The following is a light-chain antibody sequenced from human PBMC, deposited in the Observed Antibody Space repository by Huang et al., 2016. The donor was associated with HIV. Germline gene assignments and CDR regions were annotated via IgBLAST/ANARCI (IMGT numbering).Light chain of an antibody. Sequence: DIVMTQSPDSLAVSLGKRATIKCRSSQRLFYSSNSKKYLAWFQQKPGQAPRLLIYWASDRAAGVPDRFTGSGSGTDFTLTIGSLETEDAAVYYCQQYYSLPQTFGRGTKVEIK. CDR2: WAS. CDR1: QRLFYSSNSKKY. V-gene: IGKV4-1*01. J-gene: IGKJ1*01. CDR3: QQYYSLPQT.